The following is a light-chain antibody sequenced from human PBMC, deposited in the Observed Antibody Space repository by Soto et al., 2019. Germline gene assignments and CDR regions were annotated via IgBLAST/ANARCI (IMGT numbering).Light chain of an antibody. Sequence: SVLTQPPSVSGTPGQRVTMSCSGSYSNIGTNTVNWYQQLPGTAPKLLIYVNNRRPSGVPDRFSGSKSGTSASLAISGLQSEDEADYYCAAWDDSLNGYVAFGGGTKLTVL. J-gene: IGLJ2*01. CDR2: VNN. V-gene: IGLV1-44*01. CDR1: YSNIGTNT. CDR3: AAWDDSLNGYVA.